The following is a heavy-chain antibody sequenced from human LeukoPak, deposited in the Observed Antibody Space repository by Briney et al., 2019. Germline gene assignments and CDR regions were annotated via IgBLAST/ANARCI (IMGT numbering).Heavy chain of an antibody. D-gene: IGHD3-22*01. J-gene: IGHJ4*02. CDR1: GGSISNSSSY. CDR3: AREGDYYDTSGTLDY. CDR2: IYYSGST. V-gene: IGHV4-39*02. Sequence: SETLSLTCTVSGGSISNSSSYWGWIRQPPGKGLEWIGSIYYSGSTYYNPSLKSRVTISVDTSKNQFSLKLSSVTAADTAVYYCAREGDYYDTSGTLDYWGQGTLVTVSS.